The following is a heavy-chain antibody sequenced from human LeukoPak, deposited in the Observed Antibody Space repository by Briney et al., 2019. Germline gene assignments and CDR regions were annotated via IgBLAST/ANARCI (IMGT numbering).Heavy chain of an antibody. D-gene: IGHD3-10*01. Sequence: SETLSLTCTVSGYSISSGYYWGWIRQPPGKGLEWIGSIYHSGSTYYNPSLKSRVTISVDTSKNQFSLKLSSVTAADTAVYYLARDYASGSYYPYWGKGTLVTVSS. J-gene: IGHJ4*02. CDR1: GYSISSGYY. CDR2: IYHSGST. CDR3: ARDYASGSYYPY. V-gene: IGHV4-38-2*02.